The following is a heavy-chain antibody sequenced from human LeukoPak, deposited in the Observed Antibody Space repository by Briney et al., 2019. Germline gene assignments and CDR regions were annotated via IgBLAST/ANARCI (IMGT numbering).Heavy chain of an antibody. CDR1: GYTFTNYG. Sequence: ASVKVSCKTSGYTFTNYGISWVRQAPGQGLEWMRWISTYNGNTNYAQKLQGRVTMTTDTSTRTAYMELGSLRSDDTAVYYCATYSYAYGMDVWGQGTTVTVSS. CDR2: ISTYNGNT. CDR3: ATYSYAYGMDV. J-gene: IGHJ6*02. D-gene: IGHD5-18*01. V-gene: IGHV1-18*01.